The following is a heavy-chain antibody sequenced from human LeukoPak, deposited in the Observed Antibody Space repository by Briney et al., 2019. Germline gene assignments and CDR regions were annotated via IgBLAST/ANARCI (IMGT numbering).Heavy chain of an antibody. Sequence: GGSLRLSCAASGFTFGSYAMHWVRQAPGKGLEWVAVIWYDGSNRYYADSVKGRFTISRDNSKNTLYLQMNSLRAEDTAVYYCARDGGYGDHFYFDYWGQGTLVTVSS. V-gene: IGHV3-33*01. CDR2: IWYDGSNR. D-gene: IGHD4-17*01. CDR3: ARDGGYGDHFYFDY. CDR1: GFTFGSYA. J-gene: IGHJ4*02.